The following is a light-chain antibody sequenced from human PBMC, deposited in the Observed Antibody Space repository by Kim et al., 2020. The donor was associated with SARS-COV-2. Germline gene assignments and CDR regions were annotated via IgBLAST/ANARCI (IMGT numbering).Light chain of an antibody. CDR2: AAS. Sequence: DIQLTQSPSFLSASVGDRVTITCRASQGISSYLAWYQQKPGKAPNLLIYAASTLQSGVPSRFSGSGSGTEFTLTISSLQPEDFATYYCQQLNSYSGTFGQGTKVDIK. V-gene: IGKV1-9*01. CDR1: QGISSY. J-gene: IGKJ1*01. CDR3: QQLNSYSGT.